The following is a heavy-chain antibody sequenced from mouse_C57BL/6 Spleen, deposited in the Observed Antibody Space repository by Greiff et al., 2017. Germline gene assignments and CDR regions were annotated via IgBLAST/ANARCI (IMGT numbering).Heavy chain of an antibody. CDR2: IDPETGGT. J-gene: IGHJ3*01. V-gene: IGHV1-15*01. CDR1: GYTFTDYE. D-gene: IGHD3-2*02. CDR3: TRGSSGYPWFAY. Sequence: QVQLQQSGAELVRPGASVTLSCKASGYTFTDYEMHWVKQTPVHGLEWIGAIDPETGGTAYNQKFKGKAILTADKSSSTAYMELRSLTSEDSAVYYCTRGSSGYPWFAYWGQGTLVTVSA.